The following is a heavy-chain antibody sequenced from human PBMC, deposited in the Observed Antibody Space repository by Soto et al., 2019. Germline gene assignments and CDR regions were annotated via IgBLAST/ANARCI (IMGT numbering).Heavy chain of an antibody. CDR3: ARDLSWGSNWYYYMDV. CDR1: GFILSDCA. J-gene: IGHJ6*03. V-gene: IGHV3-48*01. Sequence: GGSLRLSCATSGFILSDCAMNWVRQAPGKGLEWVSYISSSSSVIDYADSVKGRFTVSRDNARNSLYLQMNSLRAEDTAVYYCARDLSWGSNWYYYMDVRGKGTTVTVSS. D-gene: IGHD7-27*01. CDR2: ISSSSSVI.